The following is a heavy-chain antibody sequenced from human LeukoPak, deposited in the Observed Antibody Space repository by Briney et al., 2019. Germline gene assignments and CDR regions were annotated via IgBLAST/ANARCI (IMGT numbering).Heavy chain of an antibody. Sequence: ASVKVSCKASGYTFTAYYIHWVRQAPGQGLEWMGCMDPVSGGTNYAQRFQGRVTMTRDSSISTAYMQLSSLRSDDTADTAVYYCAGVAGSSWLAPCGQGTLATVYS. D-gene: IGHD6-6*01. V-gene: IGHV1-2*02. CDR3: AGVAGSSWLAP. CDR2: MDPVSGGT. CDR1: GYTFTAYY. J-gene: IGHJ5*02.